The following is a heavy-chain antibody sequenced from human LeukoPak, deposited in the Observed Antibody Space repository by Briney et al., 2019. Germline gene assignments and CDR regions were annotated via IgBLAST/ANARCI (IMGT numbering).Heavy chain of an antibody. CDR3: PTGLYQLLFSDLFIDH. V-gene: IGHV3-15*01. CDR1: GFTFSNAW. Sequence: GGSLRLSCAASGFTFSNAWMSWVRQAPGKGLEWVGRIKSKTDGGTTDYAAPVKGRFTISRDDSQNTLYLQMISLKTEDTAVYYCPTGLYQLLFSDLFIDHCGQGTLVTVSS. J-gene: IGHJ5*02. CDR2: IKSKTDGGTT. D-gene: IGHD2-2*01.